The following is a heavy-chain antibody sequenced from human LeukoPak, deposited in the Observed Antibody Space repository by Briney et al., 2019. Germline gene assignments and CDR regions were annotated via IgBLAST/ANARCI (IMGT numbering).Heavy chain of an antibody. CDR3: ARDGGFSGRDY. V-gene: IGHV3-53*01. CDR1: GFTFSSYS. D-gene: IGHD3-10*01. J-gene: IGHJ4*02. Sequence: GGSLRLSCAASGFTFSSYSMNWVRQAPGKGLEWVSVIYSGGSTYYADSVKGRFTISRDNSKNTLYLQMNSLRAEDTAVYYCARDGGFSGRDYWGQGTLVTVSS. CDR2: IYSGGST.